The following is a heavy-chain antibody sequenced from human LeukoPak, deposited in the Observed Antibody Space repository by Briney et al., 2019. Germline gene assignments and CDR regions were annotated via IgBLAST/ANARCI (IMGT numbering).Heavy chain of an antibody. Sequence: GGSLRLSCAASGFTFSSYEMHWVRQAPGKGLEWVSYISSSGSTIYYADSVKGRFTISRDNAKNSLYLQMNSLRAEDTAVYYCARTYSSSWYDGVNWFDPWGQGTLVTVSS. V-gene: IGHV3-48*03. CDR1: GFTFSSYE. CDR3: ARTYSSSWYDGVNWFDP. D-gene: IGHD6-13*01. J-gene: IGHJ5*02. CDR2: ISSSGSTI.